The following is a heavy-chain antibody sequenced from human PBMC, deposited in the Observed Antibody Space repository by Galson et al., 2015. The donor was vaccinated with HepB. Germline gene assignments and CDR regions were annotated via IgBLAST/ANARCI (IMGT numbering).Heavy chain of an antibody. CDR2: IIPILGIA. CDR3: ARDLGYYDSPPGAFDI. D-gene: IGHD3-22*01. V-gene: IGHV1-69*04. J-gene: IGHJ3*02. CDR1: GGTFSSYT. Sequence: QSRAEVTKPGESLKISCTAAGGTFSSYTVSWVRQAPGQGLEWMGRIIPILGIANYAQKFQGRVTITADKSTSTAYMELSSLRSEDTAVYYCARDLGYYDSPPGAFDIWGQGTMVTVPS.